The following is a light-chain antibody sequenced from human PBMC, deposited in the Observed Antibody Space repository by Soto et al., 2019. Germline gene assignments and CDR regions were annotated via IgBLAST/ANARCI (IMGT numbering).Light chain of an antibody. CDR1: SSDVGDYNY. J-gene: IGLJ1*01. Sequence: SALTQPASVSGSPGQSITISCSGTSSDVGDYNYVSWYQQHPGKAPKLMIYEVSNRPSGVSNLFSGSKSGNTASLTIPGLQVEDEADYYCSSYTSINTYVFGTGTKVTVL. CDR2: EVS. CDR3: SSYTSINTYV. V-gene: IGLV2-14*01.